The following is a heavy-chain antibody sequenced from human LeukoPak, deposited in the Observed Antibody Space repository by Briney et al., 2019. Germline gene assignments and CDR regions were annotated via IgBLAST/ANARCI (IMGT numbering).Heavy chain of an antibody. CDR2: ISGSGVTT. Sequence: PGGSLRLSCAASGFTFNDYAMTWVRQAPGKGLEWVSAISGSGVTTYYADSVKGRFTISRDNSKNTLSLQMNSLRVEDTAVYYCAKGPDYSAAFDVWGQGTMVTVSS. J-gene: IGHJ3*01. V-gene: IGHV3-23*01. CDR1: GFTFNDYA. D-gene: IGHD3-16*01. CDR3: AKGPDYSAAFDV.